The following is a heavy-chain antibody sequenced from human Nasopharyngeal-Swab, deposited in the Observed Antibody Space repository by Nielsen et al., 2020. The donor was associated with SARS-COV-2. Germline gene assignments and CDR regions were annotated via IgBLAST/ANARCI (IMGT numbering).Heavy chain of an antibody. CDR1: GFTFSSYA. CDR2: ISYDGSNK. V-gene: IGHV3-30*04. Sequence: GESLKISCAASGFTFSSYAMHWVRQAPGKGLEWMAVISYDGSNKYYADSVKGRFTISRDNSKNTLYLQMNSLRAEDTAVYYCARPLTGYYYFDYWGQGTLVTVSS. D-gene: IGHD3-9*01. CDR3: ARPLTGYYYFDY. J-gene: IGHJ4*02.